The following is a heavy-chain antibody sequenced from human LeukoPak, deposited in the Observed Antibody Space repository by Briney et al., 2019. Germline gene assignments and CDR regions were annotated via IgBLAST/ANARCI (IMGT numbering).Heavy chain of an antibody. Sequence: GGSLRLSCVVSGFTFSRYAMSWVRQAPGKGLEWVSAINGSGDSTYYAESVKGRFTISRDTSKNTVHLQMNSLRAVDTAIYYCAKGVTYGNYFDSWGQGTLVTVSS. J-gene: IGHJ4*02. V-gene: IGHV3-23*01. D-gene: IGHD4-17*01. CDR3: AKGVTYGNYFDS. CDR1: GFTFSRYA. CDR2: INGSGDST.